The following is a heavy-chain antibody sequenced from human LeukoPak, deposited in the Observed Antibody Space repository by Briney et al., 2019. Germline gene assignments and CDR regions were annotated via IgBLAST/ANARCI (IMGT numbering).Heavy chain of an antibody. J-gene: IGHJ5*02. D-gene: IGHD2-15*01. V-gene: IGHV4-39*07. Sequence: SETLSLTCAVYGDSSSSSFWTWIRQPPGKGLEWIGSIYYSGSTYYNPSLKSRVTISVDTSKNQFSLKLSSVTAADTAVYYCISSYCSGGSCYPNWFDPWGQGTLVTVSS. CDR2: IYYSGST. CDR3: ISSYCSGGSCYPNWFDP. CDR1: GDSSSSSF.